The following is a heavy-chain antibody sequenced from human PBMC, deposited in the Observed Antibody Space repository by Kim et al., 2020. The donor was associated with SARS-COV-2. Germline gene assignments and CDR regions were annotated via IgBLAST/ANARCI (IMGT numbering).Heavy chain of an antibody. CDR2: IDYSENT. J-gene: IGHJ3*02. D-gene: IGHD2-15*01. CDR1: GGSISTSSYY. V-gene: IGHV4-39*01. Sequence: SETLSLTCTVSGGSISTSSYYWGWLRQPPGKGREWIGNIDYSENTFYNPSLKSRVTITVDTSKNQFSLKVNSVTAADTAVYYCSSYFTKGFCCGGTCTRSCDAFDIWGQGTMVTVSS. CDR3: SSYFTKGFCCGGTCTRSCDAFDI.